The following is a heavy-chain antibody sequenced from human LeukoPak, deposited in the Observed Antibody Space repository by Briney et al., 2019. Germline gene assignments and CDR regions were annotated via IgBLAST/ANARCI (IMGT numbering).Heavy chain of an antibody. J-gene: IGHJ4*02. Sequence: QSGGSLRLSCAASGFTFSSYGMHWVRQAPGKGLEWVAVISYDGSNKYYADSVKGRFTISRDNSKNTLYLQMNSLRAEDKAVYYCAKGVRIAAAGLFDYWGQGTLVTVSS. CDR1: GFTFSSYG. V-gene: IGHV3-30*18. CDR3: AKGVRIAAAGLFDY. D-gene: IGHD6-13*01. CDR2: ISYDGSNK.